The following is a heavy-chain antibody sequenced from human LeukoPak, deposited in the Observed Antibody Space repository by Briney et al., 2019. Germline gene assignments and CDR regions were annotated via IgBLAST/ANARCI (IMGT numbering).Heavy chain of an antibody. CDR3: ARAGSGWSFDY. D-gene: IGHD6-19*01. CDR2: NSYSGNT. Sequence: PSETLSLTCTVSGGSISTYHWTWLRKPPGKGLEWIGYNSYSGNTNYNPSLRSRVSISVDMSMSQFSLKLTSVTAADTAVYYCARAGSGWSFDYWGQGTLVTVSS. J-gene: IGHJ4*02. CDR1: GGSISTYH. V-gene: IGHV4-59*01.